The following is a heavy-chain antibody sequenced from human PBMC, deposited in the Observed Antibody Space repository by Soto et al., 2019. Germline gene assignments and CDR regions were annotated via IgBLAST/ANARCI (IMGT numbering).Heavy chain of an antibody. CDR3: AREGGSGWPDY. CDR1: GGTFSTYA. J-gene: IGHJ4*02. V-gene: IGHV1-69*13. Sequence: GASVKVSCKASGGTFSTYAITWVRQAPGQGLEWMGGIIPIFGTANYAQKFQGRVTITADESTSTAYMELSSLRSEDTAVYYCAREGGSGWPDYWGQGTLVTVSS. D-gene: IGHD6-19*01. CDR2: IIPIFGTA.